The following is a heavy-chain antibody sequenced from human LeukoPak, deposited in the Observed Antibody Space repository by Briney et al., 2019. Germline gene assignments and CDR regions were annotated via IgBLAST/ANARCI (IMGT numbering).Heavy chain of an antibody. D-gene: IGHD3-22*01. CDR3: ARRQGPTYYYDSSGYSFDY. J-gene: IGHJ4*02. Sequence: ASETLSLTCTVSGGSISSSSYYWGWIRQPPGKGLEWIGSIYYSGSTYYNPSLKSRVTISVDTSKNQFSLKLSSVTAADTAVYYCARRQGPTYYYDSSGYSFDYWGQGTLVTVSS. CDR2: IYYSGST. V-gene: IGHV4-39*01. CDR1: GGSISSSSYY.